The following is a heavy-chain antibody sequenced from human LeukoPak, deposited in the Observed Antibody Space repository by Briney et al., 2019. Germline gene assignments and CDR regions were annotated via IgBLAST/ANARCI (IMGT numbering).Heavy chain of an antibody. V-gene: IGHV4-59*12. CDR1: GDSISGYS. CDR3: AAWSGSTGAFQI. J-gene: IGHJ3*02. Sequence: SETLSLTSSGSGDSISGYSWNWIGHPPGKERKGMGYVHSGGVTNYNLSLRSRLSISVDTSKKQFSLKLASVTPADTAFYSCAAWSGSTGAFQIWGAGIMVTVSS. CDR2: VHSGGVT. D-gene: IGHD3-3*01.